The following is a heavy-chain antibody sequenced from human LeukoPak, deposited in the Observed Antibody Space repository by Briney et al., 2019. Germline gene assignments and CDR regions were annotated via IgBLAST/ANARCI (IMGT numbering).Heavy chain of an antibody. V-gene: IGHV5-51*01. CDR1: GYTFANYW. J-gene: IGHJ4*02. Sequence: GESLKISCKGSGYTFANYWIAWVRQRPGKGLEWMGIIYPGGSETRYDPSFQGQVTISADSSTSTAYLQWSSLRASDTAMYYCARASRDGYNQNFDHWGQGTLVTVSS. D-gene: IGHD5-24*01. CDR3: ARASRDGYNQNFDH. CDR2: IYPGGSET.